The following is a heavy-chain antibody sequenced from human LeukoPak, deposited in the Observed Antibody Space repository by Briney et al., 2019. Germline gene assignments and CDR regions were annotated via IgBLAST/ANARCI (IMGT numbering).Heavy chain of an antibody. V-gene: IGHV4-59*01. J-gene: IGHJ4*02. CDR1: GGSITASY. CDR3: ARDKHLVFSSGTKYYPYYFDS. Sequence: PSETLSLTCTVSGGSITASYWTWVRQPPGKGLEYIGYISNSGSTNYNPSLKSRVTISVDTAKNHLSVNLTFVTDADTAVYYCARDKHLVFSSGTKYYPYYFDSWGQGIQVTVSS. CDR2: ISNSGST. D-gene: IGHD2-15*01.